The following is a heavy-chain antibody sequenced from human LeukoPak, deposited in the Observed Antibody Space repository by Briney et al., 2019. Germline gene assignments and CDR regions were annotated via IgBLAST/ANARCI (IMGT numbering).Heavy chain of an antibody. D-gene: IGHD6-13*01. J-gene: IGHJ4*02. CDR2: ILYDGRNK. CDR3: AKWRSWDYFDY. V-gene: IGHV3-30*18. CDR1: GFTFSNFA. Sequence: GGSLRLSCAASGFTFSNFAIHWVRQAPGKGLEWVAVILYDGRNKYYGDSVEGRFTISRDNSKNTVYLEMNSLRAEDTAVYYCAKWRSWDYFDYWGQGTLVTVSS.